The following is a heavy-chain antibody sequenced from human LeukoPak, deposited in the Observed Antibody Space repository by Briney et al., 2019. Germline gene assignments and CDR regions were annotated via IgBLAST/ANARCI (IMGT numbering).Heavy chain of an antibody. V-gene: IGHV4-59*01. J-gene: IGHJ2*01. Sequence: SETLSLTCTVSGGSISSYYWSWIRQPPGKGLEWIGYIYYSGSTNYNPSLKSRVTISVDTSKNQFSLKLSSVTAADTAVYYCARTTGEAPAYTIFGVVIHNWYFDLWGRGTLVTVSS. D-gene: IGHD3-3*01. CDR1: GGSISSYY. CDR3: ARTTGEAPAYTIFGVVIHNWYFDL. CDR2: IYYSGST.